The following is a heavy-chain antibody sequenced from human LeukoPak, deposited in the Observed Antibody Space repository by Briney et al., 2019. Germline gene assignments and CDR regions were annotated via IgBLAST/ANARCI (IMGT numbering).Heavy chain of an antibody. D-gene: IGHD2-2*01. CDR3: ARHKGCTSATCLDWFDP. J-gene: IGHJ5*02. CDR1: GGSISSSNYY. CDR2: MYYSGST. Sequence: PSETLSLTCIVSGGSISSSNYYWGWIRQPPGKGLEWIGSMYYSGSTYYNPSLKSRVTISIDTSKNQFSLKLRSVTAADTAVYYCARHKGCTSATCLDWFDPWGQGTLVTVSS. V-gene: IGHV4-39*01.